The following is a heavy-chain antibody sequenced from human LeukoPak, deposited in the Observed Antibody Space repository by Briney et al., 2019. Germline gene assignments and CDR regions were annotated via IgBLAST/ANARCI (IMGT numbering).Heavy chain of an antibody. Sequence: ASVKVSCKASGYTFTSYYMHWVRQAPGQGLEWMGWINPNSGGTNYAQKFQGRVTMTRDTSISTAYMELSRLRSDDTAVYYCARDRSIVATISGVDYWGQGTLVTVSS. CDR1: GYTFTSYY. CDR3: ARDRSIVATISGVDY. CDR2: INPNSGGT. J-gene: IGHJ4*02. D-gene: IGHD5-12*01. V-gene: IGHV1-2*02.